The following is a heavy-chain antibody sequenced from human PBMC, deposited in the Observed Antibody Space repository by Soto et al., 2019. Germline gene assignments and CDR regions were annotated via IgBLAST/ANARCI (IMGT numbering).Heavy chain of an antibody. V-gene: IGHV3-23*01. J-gene: IGHJ6*02. Sequence: GGSLRLSCAASGFTFSSYAMSWVRQAPGKGLEWVSAISGSGGSTYYADSVKGRFTISRDNSKNTLYLQMNSLRAEDTAVYYCAKVQYGDYVHYYYGMDVWGQGTTVTVSS. CDR1: GFTFSSYA. CDR3: AKVQYGDYVHYYYGMDV. CDR2: ISGSGGST. D-gene: IGHD4-17*01.